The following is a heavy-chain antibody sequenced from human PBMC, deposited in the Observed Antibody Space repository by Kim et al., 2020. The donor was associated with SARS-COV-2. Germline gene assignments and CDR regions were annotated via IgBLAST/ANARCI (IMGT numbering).Heavy chain of an antibody. Sequence: SETLSLTCTVSGGSINSYYWSWFRQPPGKALEWIGYIYYSGNTNFSPSLKSRVTISVDTSKNQFSLKLTSVTAADTAVYYCARGRWSDVWGQEPWSPSPQ. CDR3: ARGRWSDV. CDR2: IYYSGNT. J-gene: IGHJ4*02. D-gene: IGHD2-8*01. CDR1: GGSINSYY. V-gene: IGHV4-59*01.